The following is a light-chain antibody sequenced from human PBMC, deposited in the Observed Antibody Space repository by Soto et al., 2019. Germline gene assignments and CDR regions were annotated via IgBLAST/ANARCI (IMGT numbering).Light chain of an antibody. J-gene: IGLJ1*01. CDR3: SSYTGSSTYV. CDR2: DVS. V-gene: IGLV2-14*01. CDR1: SSDVGGYNY. Sequence: QSALTQPASVSGSPGQSITISCTGTSSDVGGYNYASWYQQYPGKAPKLMIYDVSNRPSGVSNRFSGSKSGNTASLTISGLQAEDESDYYCSSYTGSSTYVFGTGTKVTVL.